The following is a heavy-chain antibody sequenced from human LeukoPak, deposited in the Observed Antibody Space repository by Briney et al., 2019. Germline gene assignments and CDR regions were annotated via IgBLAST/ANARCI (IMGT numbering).Heavy chain of an antibody. D-gene: IGHD3-16*01. CDR1: GFTFSNYA. Sequence: GGSLRLSCAASGFTFSNYAMSWVRQAPGKGLEWVATIKDDGSDKYYVDSVKGRFTISRDNAKKSLWLQMNSLRVEDTAMYYCADLGSRDWGQGTLVTVSS. J-gene: IGHJ4*02. CDR3: ADLGSRD. CDR2: IKDDGSDK. V-gene: IGHV3-7*01.